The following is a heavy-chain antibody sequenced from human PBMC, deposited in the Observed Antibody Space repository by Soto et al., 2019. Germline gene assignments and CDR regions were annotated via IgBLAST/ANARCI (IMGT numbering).Heavy chain of an antibody. CDR2: IYSGGST. CDR3: ARGDDILTGWGGAFDI. CDR1: GFTVSSNY. D-gene: IGHD3-9*01. V-gene: IGHV3-53*04. Sequence: GGSLRLSCAASGFTVSSNYMSWVRQAPGKGLEWVSVIYSGGSTYYADSVKGRFTISRHNSKNTLYLQMNSLRAEDTAVYYCARGDDILTGWGGAFDIWGQGTMVTVSS. J-gene: IGHJ3*02.